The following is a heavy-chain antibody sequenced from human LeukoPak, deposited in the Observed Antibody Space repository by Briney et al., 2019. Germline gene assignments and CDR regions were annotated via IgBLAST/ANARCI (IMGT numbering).Heavy chain of an antibody. J-gene: IGHJ1*01. Sequence: GASVKVSCEASGYTFTYRYLHWVRQAPGQALEWMGWITPFNGNTNYAQKFQDRVTITRDRSMSTAYMELSSLRSEDTAVYYCATVSTVTNEYFQHWGQGTLVTVSS. CDR1: GYTFTYRY. CDR3: ATVSTVTNEYFQH. V-gene: IGHV1-45*02. CDR2: ITPFNGNT. D-gene: IGHD4-17*01.